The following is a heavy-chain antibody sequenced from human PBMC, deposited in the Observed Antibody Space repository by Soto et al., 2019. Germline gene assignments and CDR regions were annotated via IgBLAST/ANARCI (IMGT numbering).Heavy chain of an antibody. Sequence: SETLSLTCTVSGGSISSGDYYWSWIRQPPGKGLEWIGYIYYSGSTYYNPSLKSRVTIPVDTSKNQFSLKLSSVTAADTAVYYCARVRPVVPAAISWFDPWGQGTLVTVSS. CDR2: IYYSGST. J-gene: IGHJ5*02. V-gene: IGHV4-30-4*01. D-gene: IGHD2-2*02. CDR3: ARVRPVVPAAISWFDP. CDR1: GGSISSGDYY.